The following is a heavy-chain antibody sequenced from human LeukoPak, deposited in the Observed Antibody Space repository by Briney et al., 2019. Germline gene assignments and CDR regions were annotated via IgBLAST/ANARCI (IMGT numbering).Heavy chain of an antibody. CDR3: ARDPGVTTFYFDS. CDR1: GFTFSSYA. CDR2: IWFDGSKR. J-gene: IGHJ4*02. V-gene: IGHV3-33*08. D-gene: IGHD4-17*01. Sequence: GRSLRLSCAASGFTFSSYAMHWIRQAPGKGLEGVAVIWFDGSKRYYADSVKGRFTISRDDSKNMLYLQMNSLRVEDTAIYYCARDPGVTTFYFDSWGQGALVTVSS.